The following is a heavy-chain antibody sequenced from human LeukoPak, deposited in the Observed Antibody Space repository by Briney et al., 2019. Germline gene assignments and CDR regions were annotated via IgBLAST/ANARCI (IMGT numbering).Heavy chain of an antibody. J-gene: IGHJ4*02. D-gene: IGHD3-16*02. CDR1: GGSISSSSYY. V-gene: IGHV4-39*01. CDR3: ARHSRPDYVWGSYRYTESPFDY. CDR2: IYYSGNT. Sequence: KASETLSLTCTVSGGSISSSSYYWGWIRQPPGKGLEWIGSIYYSGNTYYNPSLKSRVTISVDTSKNQFSLKLSSVTAADTAVYYCARHSRPDYVWGSYRYTESPFDYWGQGTLVTVSS.